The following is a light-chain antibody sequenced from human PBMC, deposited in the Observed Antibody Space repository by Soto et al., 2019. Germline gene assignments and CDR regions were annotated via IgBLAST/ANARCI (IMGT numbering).Light chain of an antibody. J-gene: IGKJ1*01. V-gene: IGKV3-20*01. CDR3: QQYGSSGT. Sequence: VLTQSPGTLSLSPGERATLSCRASQSVNNNYLAWYQQKPGQAPRLLIYGASNRATGIPDRFSGSGSGTDFTLTISRLEPEDFAVYYCQQYGSSGTFGQGTKVDIK. CDR1: QSVNNNY. CDR2: GAS.